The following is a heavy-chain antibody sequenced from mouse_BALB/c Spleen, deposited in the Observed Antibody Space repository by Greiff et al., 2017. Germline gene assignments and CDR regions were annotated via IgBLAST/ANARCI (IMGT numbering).Heavy chain of an antibody. CDR3: ARSPYGNSFDY. D-gene: IGHD2-1*01. Sequence: EVKLVESGPGLVKPSQSLSLTCTVTGYSITSDYAWNWIRQFPGNKLEWMGYISYSGSTSYNPSLKSRISITRDTSKNQFFLQLNSVTTEDTATYYCARSPYGNSFDYWGQGTTLTVSS. V-gene: IGHV3-2*02. CDR1: GYSITSDYA. J-gene: IGHJ2*01. CDR2: ISYSGST.